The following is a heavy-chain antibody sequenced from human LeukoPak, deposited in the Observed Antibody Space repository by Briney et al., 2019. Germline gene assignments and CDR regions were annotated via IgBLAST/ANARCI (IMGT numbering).Heavy chain of an antibody. CDR1: GYTFTGYY. Sequence: ASVKVSCEASGYTFTGYYMHWVRQAPGQGLEWMGWINPNSGGTNYAQKFQGRVTITADKSTSTAYMELSSLRSEDTAVYYCARPGIQLWSSYNYYYMDVWGKGTTVTVSS. D-gene: IGHD5-18*01. V-gene: IGHV1-2*02. CDR2: INPNSGGT. CDR3: ARPGIQLWSSYNYYYMDV. J-gene: IGHJ6*03.